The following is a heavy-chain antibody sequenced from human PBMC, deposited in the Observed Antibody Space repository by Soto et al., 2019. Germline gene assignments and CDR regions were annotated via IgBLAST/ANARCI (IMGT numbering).Heavy chain of an antibody. CDR1: GGSINSGGYY. V-gene: IGHV4-31*03. CDR2: IYYSGST. J-gene: IGHJ4*02. D-gene: IGHD1-20*01. Sequence: QVQLQESGPGLVKPSQTLSLTCTVSGGSINSGGYYWSWIRQHPGKGLEWIGYIYYSGSTYYNPSLKSRVTISVDTSKNQFSLKLSSVTAADTAVYYCAREAGITGTTDYWGQGTLVTVSS. CDR3: AREAGITGTTDY.